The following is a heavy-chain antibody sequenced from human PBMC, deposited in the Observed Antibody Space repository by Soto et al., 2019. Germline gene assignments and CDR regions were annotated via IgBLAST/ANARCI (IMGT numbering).Heavy chain of an antibody. D-gene: IGHD3-22*01. CDR1: GFTFSSYA. J-gene: IGHJ4*02. CDR2: ISGSGGST. CDR3: AKVQDSSGFLFDY. Sequence: EVQLLESGGGLVQPGGSLRLSCAASGFTFSSYAMSWVRQAPGKGLEWVSAISGSGGSTYYADSVKGRFTISRDNSKNTLYLQMNSLRVEDTAVYYCAKVQDSSGFLFDYWGQGTLVTVSS. V-gene: IGHV3-23*01.